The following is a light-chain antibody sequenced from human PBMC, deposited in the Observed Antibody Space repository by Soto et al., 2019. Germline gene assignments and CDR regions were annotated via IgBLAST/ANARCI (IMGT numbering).Light chain of an antibody. Sequence: EIVMTQSPATLSVSPGERATLSCRASQSVSSSLAWYQQKPGQAPRLLIYDTFNRATDIPPRFSGSGSGTDFTLTISSLEPEDFAVYYCQQRTNWRITFGQGTRLEIK. J-gene: IGKJ5*01. CDR3: QQRTNWRIT. V-gene: IGKV3-11*01. CDR2: DTF. CDR1: QSVSSS.